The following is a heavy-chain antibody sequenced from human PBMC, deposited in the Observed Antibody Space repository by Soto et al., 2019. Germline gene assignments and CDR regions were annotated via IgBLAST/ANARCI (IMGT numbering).Heavy chain of an antibody. CDR1: GFTFSSYD. CDR3: ARGGSLYWYFDL. D-gene: IGHD1-26*01. CDR2: ISSNSYTI. V-gene: IGHV3-48*02. J-gene: IGHJ2*01. Sequence: GGSLRLSCAASGFTFSSYDMNWVRQAPGKGLEWVSYISSNSYTIYYADSVKGRFTISRDNAKNSLYLQMNSLRDEDTAVYYCARGGSLYWYFDLWGRGTLVTVSS.